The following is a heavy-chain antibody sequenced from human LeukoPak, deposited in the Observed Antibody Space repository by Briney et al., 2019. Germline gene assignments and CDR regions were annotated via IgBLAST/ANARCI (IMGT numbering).Heavy chain of an antibody. D-gene: IGHD1-26*01. CDR1: GFTFSSYA. CDR3: AKAAYSGSNYVPYFDY. CDR2: ISGSGGST. Sequence: GGSLRLSCAASGFTFSSYAMSWVRQAPGKGLEWVSAISGSGGSTYYADSVKGRFTISRDNSKNTLYPQMNSLRAEDTAVYYCAKAAYSGSNYVPYFDYWGQGTLVTVSS. V-gene: IGHV3-23*01. J-gene: IGHJ4*02.